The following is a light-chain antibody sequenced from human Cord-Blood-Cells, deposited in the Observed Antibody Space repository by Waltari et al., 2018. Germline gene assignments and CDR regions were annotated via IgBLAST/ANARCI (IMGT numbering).Light chain of an antibody. CDR3: CSYAGSSTWV. V-gene: IGLV2-23*01. CDR2: EGS. J-gene: IGLJ3*02. Sequence: QSALTQPASVSGSPGQSFTISCTGTSRAVGSYNLVSWYQQHPGKTPQLMIYEGSKRPSGVSIRFSGSKSGNTASLTISGLQAEDEADYYCCSYAGSSTWVFGGGTKLTVL. CDR1: SRAVGSYNL.